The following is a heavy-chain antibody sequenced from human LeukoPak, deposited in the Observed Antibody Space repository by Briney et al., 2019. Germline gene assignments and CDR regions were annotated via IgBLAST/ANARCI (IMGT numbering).Heavy chain of an antibody. CDR1: GFTFSSYA. CDR2: ISGSGGST. V-gene: IGHV3-23*01. CDR3: ARGSRIAQRLDAFDI. Sequence: GGSLRLSCAASGFTFSSYAMSWVRQAPGKGLEWVSAISGSGGSTYYADSVKGRFTISRDNGKNSLYLQMDSLRVEDTATYYCARGSRIAQRLDAFDIWGQGTLVTVSS. D-gene: IGHD2-15*01. J-gene: IGHJ3*02.